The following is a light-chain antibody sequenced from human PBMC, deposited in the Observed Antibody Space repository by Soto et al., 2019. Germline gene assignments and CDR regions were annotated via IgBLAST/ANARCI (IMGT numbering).Light chain of an antibody. V-gene: IGKV1-5*03. CDR2: KAS. J-gene: IGKJ1*01. CDR3: QHYGGSSWT. CDR1: QSISTW. Sequence: DIQMTQSPSALSASVGDRVNITCRASQSISTWLAWYQQKPGEAPKLLMYKASSLDSGVPSRFSGSGSGTEFTLTISGLQPEDFAVYYCQHYGGSSWTFGQGTKVEIK.